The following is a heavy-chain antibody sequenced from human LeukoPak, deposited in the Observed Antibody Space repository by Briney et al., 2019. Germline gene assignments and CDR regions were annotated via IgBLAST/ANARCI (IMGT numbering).Heavy chain of an antibody. D-gene: IGHD3-22*01. CDR3: ARATFKDYYDSSGYYSRRAHYFDY. V-gene: IGHV4-59*01. J-gene: IGHJ4*02. Sequence: SETLSLTCTVSGGSISSYYWSWIRQPPGKGLEWIGYIYYSGSTNYNPSLKSRVTISVDTSKNQFSLKLSSVTAADTAVYYCARATFKDYYDSSGYYSRRAHYFDYWGQGTLVTVSS. CDR1: GGSISSYY. CDR2: IYYSGST.